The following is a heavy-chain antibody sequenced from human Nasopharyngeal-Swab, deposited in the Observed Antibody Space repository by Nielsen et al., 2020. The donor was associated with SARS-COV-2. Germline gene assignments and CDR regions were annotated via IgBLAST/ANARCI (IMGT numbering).Heavy chain of an antibody. CDR1: GFTFSSYA. V-gene: IGHV3-23*01. CDR2: ISGSGGST. D-gene: IGHD3-16*01. Sequence: GGSLRLSCAASGFTFSSYAMSWVCQAPGKGLEWVSAISGSGGSTYYADSVKGRFTISRDNSKNTLYLQMNSLRADDTAVYYCAKEATLGGVGDYYYMDVWGKGTTVTVSS. CDR3: AKEATLGGVGDYYYMDV. J-gene: IGHJ6*03.